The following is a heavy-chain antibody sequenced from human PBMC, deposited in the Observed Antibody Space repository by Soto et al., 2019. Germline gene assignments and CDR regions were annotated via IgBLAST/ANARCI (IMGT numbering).Heavy chain of an antibody. CDR3: ARLSKGYCSDTSCYSGLDP. Sequence: QVQLVQSGAEVKKPGASVKVSCKASGYKFTAYYMHWVRQAPGQGLELMGWINPGSGATSYAQTFQGRVTMTRDTSINTVYMEVTSLRPDDTAVYYCARLSKGYCSDTSCYSGLDPWGQGTLVTVSS. V-gene: IGHV1-2*02. CDR2: INPGSGAT. J-gene: IGHJ5*02. D-gene: IGHD2-2*01. CDR1: GYKFTAYY.